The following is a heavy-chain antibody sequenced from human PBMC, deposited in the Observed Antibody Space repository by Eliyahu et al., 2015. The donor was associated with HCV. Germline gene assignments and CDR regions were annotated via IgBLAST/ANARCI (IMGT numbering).Heavy chain of an antibody. Sequence: EVQLVQSGAEVKKPGESLKISCKGSGYTFTNFWFAGVAQMPGKGLEWMGIIYPGDSETRYSPSFQGQVTISVDKSIRTAYLQWTSLKASDTAMYYCARRAPPDYGDYANWFDPWGQGTLVTVSS. CDR3: ARRAPPDYGDYANWFDP. CDR1: GYTFTNFW. J-gene: IGHJ5*02. D-gene: IGHD4-17*01. CDR2: IYPGDSET. V-gene: IGHV5-51*01.